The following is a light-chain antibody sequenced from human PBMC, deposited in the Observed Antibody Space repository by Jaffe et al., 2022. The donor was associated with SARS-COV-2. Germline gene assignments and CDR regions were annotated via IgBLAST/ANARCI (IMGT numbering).Light chain of an antibody. CDR3: QVWDSSLNHVV. V-gene: IGLV3-21*03. CDR2: NND. Sequence: SYVLTQPPSVSEAPGKTARITCGGNNIASKGVHWYQQRPGQAPVVVIYNNDDRPSGIPERFSGSNSGNTATLTISRVEAGDEADYHCQVWDSSLNHVVFGGGTKLTVL. CDR1: NIASKG. J-gene: IGLJ2*01.